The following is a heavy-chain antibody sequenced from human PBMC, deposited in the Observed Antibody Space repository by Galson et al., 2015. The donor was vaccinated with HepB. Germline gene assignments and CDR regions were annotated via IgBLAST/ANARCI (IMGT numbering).Heavy chain of an antibody. CDR2: VIPIFGTA. Sequence: SDKVSCKASGATFSSYAIDLVRQAPGQGLEWMGGVIPIFGTANYAQKFQGRVTITADESTSTGYMELSSLRSEDTAVYYCARGYDSGSFYYHYWGQGTLVIVSS. J-gene: IGHJ4*02. CDR3: ARGYDSGSFYYHY. CDR1: GATFSSYA. D-gene: IGHD3-10*01. V-gene: IGHV1-69*13.